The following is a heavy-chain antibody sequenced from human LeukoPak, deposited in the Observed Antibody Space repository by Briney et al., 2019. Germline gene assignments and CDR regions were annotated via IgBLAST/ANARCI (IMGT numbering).Heavy chain of an antibody. CDR2: ISFNGNYE. CDR1: GFTFSGYA. V-gene: IGHV3-30*03. D-gene: IGHD6-13*01. CDR3: SSAASGQPDY. Sequence: GGSLRLSCAASGFTFSGYAMHWIRQAPGKGLEWVALISFNGNYEDYTQSVKGRFTISRDNSKNTLFLQMNSLRPEDTAVYYCSSAASGQPDYWGQGTLVIVSS. J-gene: IGHJ4*02.